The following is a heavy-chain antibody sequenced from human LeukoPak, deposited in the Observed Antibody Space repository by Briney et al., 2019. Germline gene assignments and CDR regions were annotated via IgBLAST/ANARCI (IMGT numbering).Heavy chain of an antibody. D-gene: IGHD3-10*01. CDR2: IYTSGST. J-gene: IGHJ5*02. CDR1: GGSLSSYY. CDR3: ARNYGSGRGWFDP. Sequence: SETLSLTCTVSGGSLSSYYWSWIRQPPGKGLEWIGYIYTSGSTNYNPSLKSRVTISVDPSKNQFSLKLSSVTAADTAVYYCARNYGSGRGWFDPWGQGTLVTVSS. V-gene: IGHV4-4*09.